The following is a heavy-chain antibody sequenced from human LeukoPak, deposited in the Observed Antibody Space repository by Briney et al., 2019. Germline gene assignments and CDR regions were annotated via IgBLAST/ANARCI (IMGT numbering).Heavy chain of an antibody. V-gene: IGHV3-30*03. J-gene: IGHJ3*02. Sequence: GGSLRLSCTASKFTFSHYGMQWVRQAPGKGLEWVAVISSDGSIKVYADSVKGRFTISRDNSKNTLYLQMNSLRAEDTAVYYCARERRPSLRAFDIWGQGTMVTVSS. D-gene: IGHD6-6*01. CDR2: ISSDGSIK. CDR3: ARERRPSLRAFDI. CDR1: KFTFSHYG.